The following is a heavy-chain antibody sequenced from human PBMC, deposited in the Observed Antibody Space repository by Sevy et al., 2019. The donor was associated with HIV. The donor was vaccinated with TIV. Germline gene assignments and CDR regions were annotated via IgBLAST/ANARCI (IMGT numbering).Heavy chain of an antibody. J-gene: IGHJ6*02. CDR1: GGSINNYW. Sequence: SETLSPTCTVSGGSINNYWWGWIRQPAGKGLEWIGRIYSSGTADYNPSLKSRVTMSVDTARNQFSLKMSSVTAADTAVYFCARDDQDSWSGYYKVQYQYIMDVWGQGTTVTVSS. CDR3: ARDDQDSWSGYYKVQYQYIMDV. CDR2: IYSSGTA. V-gene: IGHV4-4*07. D-gene: IGHD3-3*01.